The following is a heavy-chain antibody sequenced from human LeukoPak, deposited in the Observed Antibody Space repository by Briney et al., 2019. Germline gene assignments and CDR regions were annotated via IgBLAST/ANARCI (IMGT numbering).Heavy chain of an antibody. CDR2: LSGSGYNT. CDR1: GFTFSSYA. V-gene: IGHV3-23*01. CDR3: AKDPYGTRYFDY. J-gene: IGHJ4*02. Sequence: PGGSLRLSCAASGFTFSSYALSWVRQAPGKGLEWVSSLSGSGYNTYYADSVKGRFTISRDNSKNTVYLQVNSLRAEDTAVYYCAKDPYGTRYFDYLGQGTLVTVSS. D-gene: IGHD2-2*01.